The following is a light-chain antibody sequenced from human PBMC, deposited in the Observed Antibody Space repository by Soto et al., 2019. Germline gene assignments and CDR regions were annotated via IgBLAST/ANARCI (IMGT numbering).Light chain of an antibody. Sequence: EIVLTQSPATLSLSPGERATLSCRASQSVSSSYLAWYQQKPGQAPRLLISGAYSRATGIPDRFSGSGSGTDFTLTISRLEPEDFAAYYCQQYGSSPRGTFGGGTKVEIK. CDR2: GAY. CDR1: QSVSSSY. CDR3: QQYGSSPRGT. V-gene: IGKV3-20*01. J-gene: IGKJ4*01.